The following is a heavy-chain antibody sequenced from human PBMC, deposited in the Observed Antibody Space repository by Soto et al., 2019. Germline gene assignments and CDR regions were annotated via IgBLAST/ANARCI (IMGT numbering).Heavy chain of an antibody. J-gene: IGHJ4*02. V-gene: IGHV4-61*01. D-gene: IGHD6-13*01. Sequence: PSETLSLTCTVSGGSVSSGSYYWSWIRQPPGKGLEWIGYIYYSGSTNYNPSLKSRVTISVDTSKNQFSLKLSSVTAADTAVYYCARVTIQYSSSWYGGFDYWGQGTLVTVSS. CDR3: ARVTIQYSSSWYGGFDY. CDR2: IYYSGST. CDR1: GGSVSSGSYY.